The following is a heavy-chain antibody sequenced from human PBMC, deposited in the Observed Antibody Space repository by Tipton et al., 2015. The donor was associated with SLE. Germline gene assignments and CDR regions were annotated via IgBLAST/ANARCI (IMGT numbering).Heavy chain of an antibody. CDR3: TRAIHQWPSYGMDV. CDR2: IRSKAYGGTT. Sequence: SLRLSCTVSGGSISSSSYYWGWIRQPPGKGLEWIGFIRSKAYGGTTEYAASVKGRFTISRDDSKSIAYLQMNSLKTEDTAVYYCTRAIHQWPSYGMDVWGQGTTVTVSS. D-gene: IGHD6-19*01. CDR1: GGSISSSSYY. V-gene: IGHV3-49*03. J-gene: IGHJ6*02.